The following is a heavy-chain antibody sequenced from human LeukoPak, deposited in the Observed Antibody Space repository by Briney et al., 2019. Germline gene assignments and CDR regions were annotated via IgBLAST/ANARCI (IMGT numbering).Heavy chain of an antibody. CDR2: IWYDGSNK. CDR3: AKGVGEFGFRFDS. J-gene: IGHJ4*02. Sequence: GRSLRLSCAASGFTFSSYGMHWVRQAPGKGLEWVAVIWYDGSNKYYADSVKGRFTISRDNSKNTLYLQMNSLRAEDTAVYYCAKGVGEFGFRFDSWGQGTLVTVSS. D-gene: IGHD3-16*01. V-gene: IGHV3-33*06. CDR1: GFTFSSYG.